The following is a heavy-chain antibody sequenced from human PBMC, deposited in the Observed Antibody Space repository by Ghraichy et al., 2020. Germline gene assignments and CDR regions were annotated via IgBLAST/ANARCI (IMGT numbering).Heavy chain of an antibody. CDR1: GFTFSSYW. J-gene: IGHJ4*02. Sequence: GGSLRLSCTASGFTFSSYWMTWVRQAPGKGLEWVANINQHGSEKYYAGSAKVRFTISRDNANMSLYLQTNSLTVEDTAVYFCARVDFWKGSFDYWGQGILVTVSS. CDR2: INQHGSEK. CDR3: ARVDFWKGSFDY. D-gene: IGHD3-3*01. V-gene: IGHV3-7*01.